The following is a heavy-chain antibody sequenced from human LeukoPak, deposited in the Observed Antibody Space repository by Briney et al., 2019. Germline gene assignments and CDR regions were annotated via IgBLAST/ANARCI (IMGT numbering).Heavy chain of an antibody. J-gene: IGHJ4*02. CDR1: GGSISSYY. D-gene: IGHD3-22*01. CDR2: IYYSGST. CDR3: ARGKYYYDSSGYYFIDY. Sequence: SETLSLTCTVPGGSISSYYWSWIRQPPGKRLEWIGYIYYSGSTNYNPSLKSRVTISVDTSKNQFSLKLSSVTAADTAVYYCARGKYYYDSSGYYFIDYWGQGTLVTVSS. V-gene: IGHV4-59*01.